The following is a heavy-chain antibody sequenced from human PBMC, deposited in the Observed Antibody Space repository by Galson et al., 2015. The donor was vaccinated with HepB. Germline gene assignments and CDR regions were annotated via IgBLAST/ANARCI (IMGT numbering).Heavy chain of an antibody. Sequence: PALVKPTQTLTLTCTFSGFSLSTSGMCVSWIRQPPGKALEWLALIDWDDDKYYSTSLKTRLTISKDTSKNQVVLTMTNMDPVDTATYYCARMRRIPVAGMGVMRYFGYWGQGTLVTVSS. CDR1: GFSLSTSGMC. D-gene: IGHD6-19*01. V-gene: IGHV2-70*01. J-gene: IGHJ4*02. CDR3: ARMRRIPVAGMGVMRYFGY. CDR2: IDWDDDK.